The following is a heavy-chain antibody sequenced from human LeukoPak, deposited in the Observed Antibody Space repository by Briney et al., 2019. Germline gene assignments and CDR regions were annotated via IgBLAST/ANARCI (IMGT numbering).Heavy chain of an antibody. CDR3: ARGDVYDFWSGYEGRPFDP. CDR2: INHSGST. CDR1: GGSFSGYY. J-gene: IGHJ5*02. V-gene: IGHV4-34*01. D-gene: IGHD3-3*01. Sequence: QTSETLSLTCAVYGGSFSGYYWSWIRQPPGKGLEWIGEINHSGSTNYNPSLKSRVTISVDTSKNQFSLKLSSVTAADTAVYYCARGDVYDFWSGYEGRPFDPWGQGTLVTVSS.